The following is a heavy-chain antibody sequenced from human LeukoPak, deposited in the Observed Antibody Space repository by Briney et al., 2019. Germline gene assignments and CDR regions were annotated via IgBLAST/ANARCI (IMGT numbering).Heavy chain of an antibody. CDR2: ISAYNGNT. CDR1: GYTFTSYG. CDR3: ARGDHYDSSGYYF. V-gene: IGHV1-18*01. J-gene: IGHJ4*02. Sequence: ASVKVSCKASGYTFTSYGISWVRQAPGQGLEWMGWISAYNGNTNYAQKLQGRVTMTTDTSTSTVYMELSSLRSEDTAVYYCARGDHYDSSGYYFWGQGTLVTVSS. D-gene: IGHD3-22*01.